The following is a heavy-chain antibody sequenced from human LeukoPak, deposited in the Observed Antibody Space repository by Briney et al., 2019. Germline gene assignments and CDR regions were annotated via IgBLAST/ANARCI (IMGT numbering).Heavy chain of an antibody. Sequence: GGSLRLSCAASGFTFSSYWMTWVRQAPGKGLEWVASIKQDGSEKYYVDSVRGRFTISRDNAKNSLYLQLNSLRPEDTALYYCSTEPRSLLYWGHGTLVTVSS. CDR3: STEPRSLLY. CDR1: GFTFSSYW. J-gene: IGHJ4*01. CDR2: IKQDGSEK. V-gene: IGHV3-7*03. D-gene: IGHD4-17*01.